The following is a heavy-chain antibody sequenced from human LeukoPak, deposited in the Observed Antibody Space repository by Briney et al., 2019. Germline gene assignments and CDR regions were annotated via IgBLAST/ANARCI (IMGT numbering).Heavy chain of an antibody. Sequence: GGSLRLSCAASGFTFDDYTMHWVRQAPGKGLEWVSLISWDGGSTYYADPVKGRFTISRDNSKNSLYLQMNSLRTEDTALYYCAKDAYGISGISSGFMDYWGQGTLVTVSS. CDR1: GFTFDDYT. CDR2: ISWDGGST. J-gene: IGHJ4*02. V-gene: IGHV3-43*01. CDR3: AKDAYGISGISSGFMDY. D-gene: IGHD1-14*01.